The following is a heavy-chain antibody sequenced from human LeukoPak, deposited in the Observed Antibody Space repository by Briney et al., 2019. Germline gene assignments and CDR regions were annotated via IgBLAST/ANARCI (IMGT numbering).Heavy chain of an antibody. Sequence: SETLSLTCAVYGGSFSGYYWSWIRQPPGKGLEWIGEINHSGSTNYNPSLKSRVTISEDTSKNQFSLKLSSVTAADTAVYYCARGRQYPDYWGQGTLVTVSS. CDR3: ARGRQYPDY. CDR2: INHSGST. J-gene: IGHJ4*02. CDR1: GGSFSGYY. V-gene: IGHV4-34*01. D-gene: IGHD2-2*01.